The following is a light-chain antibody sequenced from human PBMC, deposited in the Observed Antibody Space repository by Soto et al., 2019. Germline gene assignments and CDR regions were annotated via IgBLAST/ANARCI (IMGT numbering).Light chain of an antibody. Sequence: IVLTQSPVTLAASPGERAVLSCRASQSVSTSLAWYQHKPGQAPRLFIYDASKRAPGIPARFSGSGSGTDFTLTISSLEPEDFAVYYCQVRDVWPSFGQGTKVDIK. CDR2: DAS. CDR1: QSVSTS. J-gene: IGKJ1*01. CDR3: QVRDVWPS. V-gene: IGKV3-11*01.